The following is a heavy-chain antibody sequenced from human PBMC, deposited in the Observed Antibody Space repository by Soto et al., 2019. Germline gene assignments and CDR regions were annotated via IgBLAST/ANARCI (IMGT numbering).Heavy chain of an antibody. CDR1: GFTFSNYW. CDR2: INSDGTTI. J-gene: IGHJ4*02. D-gene: IGHD6-19*01. V-gene: IGHV3-74*01. Sequence: PGGSLRLSCAASGFTFSNYWVHWVRQAPGKGLMWVPRINSDGTTINYADSVEGRFTISRDNAKNTLFLQMNSLRVEDTAVYYCARAGWYRFDYWGQGTLVTVSS. CDR3: ARAGWYRFDY.